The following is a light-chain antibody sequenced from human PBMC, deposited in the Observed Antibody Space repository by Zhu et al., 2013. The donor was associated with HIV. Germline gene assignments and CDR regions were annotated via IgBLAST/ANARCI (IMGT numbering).Light chain of an antibody. J-gene: IGKJ2*03. CDR2: KVS. V-gene: IGKV2-30*01. Sequence: DVVLTQSPLSLPVPLGQPASISCRSSQSLVYSDGNTYLTWFHQRPGQSPRRLIYKVSHRDSGVPDRFSGSGSGTDLTLKISRVEADDVGVYYCMQALQTPHSFGQGTKLEIK. CDR1: QSLVYSDGNTY. CDR3: MQALQTPHS.